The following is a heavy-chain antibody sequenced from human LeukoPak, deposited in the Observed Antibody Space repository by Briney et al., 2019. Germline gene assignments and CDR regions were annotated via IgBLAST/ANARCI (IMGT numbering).Heavy chain of an antibody. J-gene: IGHJ5*02. V-gene: IGHV3-48*03. CDR2: ISSSGSTI. CDR1: EFTFSSYT. Sequence: GGSLRLSCAASEFTFSSYTMNWVRQAPGKGLEWVSYISSSGSTIYYADSVKGRFTISRDNAKNSLYLQTNSLRAEDTAVYYCAREGDSSSWFNWFDPWGQGTLVTVSS. CDR3: AREGDSSSWFNWFDP. D-gene: IGHD6-13*01.